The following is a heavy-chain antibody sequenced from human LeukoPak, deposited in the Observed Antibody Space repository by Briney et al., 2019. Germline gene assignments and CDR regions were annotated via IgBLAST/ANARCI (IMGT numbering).Heavy chain of an antibody. Sequence: TGGSLRLSCAASGFTFSSYSMNWVRQAPGKGLEWVSSISSSSSYIYYADSVKGRFTISRDNAKNSLYLQMNSLRAEDTAFYYCARDDLLHRNWFDPWGQGTLVTVSS. CDR3: ARDDLLHRNWFDP. V-gene: IGHV3-21*04. D-gene: IGHD3-22*01. J-gene: IGHJ5*02. CDR1: GFTFSSYS. CDR2: ISSSSSYI.